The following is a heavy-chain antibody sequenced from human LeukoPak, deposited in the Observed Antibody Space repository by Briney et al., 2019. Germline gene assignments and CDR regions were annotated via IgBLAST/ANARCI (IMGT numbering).Heavy chain of an antibody. CDR3: ARTYDFWSGPLGRYYYGMDV. V-gene: IGHV3-7*03. CDR1: GFTFSSYA. D-gene: IGHD3-3*01. CDR2: IKQDGSEK. Sequence: GRSLRLSCAASGFTFSSYAMHWVRQAPGKGLEWVANIKQDGSEKYYVDSVKGRFTISRDNAKNSLYLQVNSLRAEDTAVYYCARTYDFWSGPLGRYYYGMDVWGQGTTVTVSS. J-gene: IGHJ6*02.